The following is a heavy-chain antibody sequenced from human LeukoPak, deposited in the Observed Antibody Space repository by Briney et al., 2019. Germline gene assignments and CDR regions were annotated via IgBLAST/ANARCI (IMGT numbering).Heavy chain of an antibody. Sequence: SQTLSLTCTVSGGSISSGGYYWSWIRQPPGKGLEWIGYIYHSGSTYYNPSLKSRVTISVDTSKNQFSLKLSSVTAADTAVYYCARDKGVYYDILTGYHDAFDIWGQGTMVTVSS. CDR3: ARDKGVYYDILTGYHDAFDI. J-gene: IGHJ3*02. V-gene: IGHV4-30-2*01. D-gene: IGHD3-9*01. CDR1: GGSISSGGYY. CDR2: IYHSGST.